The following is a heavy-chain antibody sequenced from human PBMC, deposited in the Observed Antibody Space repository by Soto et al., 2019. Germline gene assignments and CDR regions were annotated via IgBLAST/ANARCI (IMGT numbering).Heavy chain of an antibody. Sequence: QVQLQESGPGLVKPSQTLSLTCTVSGGSVSSGSYYWSWIRQHPGRGLEWIGYIYYTGNTYYNPSLKSRLAISVDTSKNQFSLKLTSVTAADTAVYYCARDPRIAYYHDHWGQGTLVTVSS. CDR3: ARDPRIAYYHDH. CDR1: GGSVSSGSYY. CDR2: IYYTGNT. V-gene: IGHV4-31*03. J-gene: IGHJ4*02. D-gene: IGHD3-3*01.